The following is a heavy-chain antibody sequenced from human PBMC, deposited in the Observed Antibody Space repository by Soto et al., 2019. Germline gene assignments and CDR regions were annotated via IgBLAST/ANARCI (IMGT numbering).Heavy chain of an antibody. V-gene: IGHV1-69*01. J-gene: IGHJ4*02. CDR1: ADSFSSYG. CDR2: IIPIFGTT. CDR3: ARVFPDGWVEPGGVRGYLDT. D-gene: IGHD6-19*01. Sequence: QVQLVQSGAEVKEPGSAVKVSCKAPADSFSSYGISWVRQAPGQGLEWMGGIIPIFGTTNYAEKFQGRVTITADESTNTAYMELSSLRSEATALYYCARVFPDGWVEPGGVRGYLDTWGRGTLVTVSS.